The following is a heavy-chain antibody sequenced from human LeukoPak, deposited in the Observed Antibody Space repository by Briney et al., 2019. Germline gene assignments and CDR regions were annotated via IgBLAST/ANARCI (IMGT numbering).Heavy chain of an antibody. Sequence: SETLSLTCAVSGGSISSGGYSYTWIRQPPGKGLEWIGYIYHSGSTYYNPSLKSRVTISIDMSKNQFSLKLTSVTAADTAVYYCALGASSTSWYYFDYWGQGTLVTVSS. V-gene: IGHV4-30-2*01. D-gene: IGHD2-2*01. CDR2: IYHSGST. CDR3: ALGASSTSWYYFDY. CDR1: GGSISSGGYS. J-gene: IGHJ4*02.